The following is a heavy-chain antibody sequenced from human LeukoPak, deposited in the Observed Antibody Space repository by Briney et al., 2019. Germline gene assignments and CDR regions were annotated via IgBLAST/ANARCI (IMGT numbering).Heavy chain of an antibody. J-gene: IGHJ4*02. V-gene: IGHV3-66*01. CDR1: GFTFRSYN. CDR3: ARVPTGGYYFDY. Sequence: PGGSLRLSCAASGFTFRSYNMNWVRQAPGKGLEWVSVIYSGGSTYYADSVKGRFTISRDNSKNTLYLQINSLRAEDMAVYYCARVPTGGYYFDYWGQGTLVTVSS. CDR2: IYSGGST. D-gene: IGHD1-1*01.